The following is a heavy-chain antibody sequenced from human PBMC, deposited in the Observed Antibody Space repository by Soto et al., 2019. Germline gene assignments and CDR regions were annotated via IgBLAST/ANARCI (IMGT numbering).Heavy chain of an antibody. J-gene: IGHJ4*02. CDR1: GFPFDDYG. D-gene: IGHD4-17*01. V-gene: IGHV3-20*04. CDR3: ARTPGYYGDFFDY. Sequence: EVQLVESGGGAVRPGGSLRLSCAASGFPFDDYGMSGVRQAPGKGLEWVSGINRHGGSTGYADSVKGRFTISRDNANNSLHLHMNSLSAEDTAFYYCARTPGYYGDFFDYWGQGTLVTVSA. CDR2: INRHGGST.